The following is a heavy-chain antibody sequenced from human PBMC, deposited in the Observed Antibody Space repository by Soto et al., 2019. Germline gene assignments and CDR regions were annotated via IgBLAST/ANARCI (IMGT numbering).Heavy chain of an antibody. CDR2: IYYSGST. CDR1: GGSISSGDYY. CDR3: ARVALHSGYDY. D-gene: IGHD5-12*01. J-gene: IGHJ1*01. V-gene: IGHV4-30-4*01. Sequence: TSETLSLTCTVSGGSISSGDYYWSWIRQPPGKGLEWIGYIYYSGSTYYNPSLKRRVTISVDTSKHPFSLKLRSVTAADTAVYYCARVALHSGYDYWGQGTLVLVSS.